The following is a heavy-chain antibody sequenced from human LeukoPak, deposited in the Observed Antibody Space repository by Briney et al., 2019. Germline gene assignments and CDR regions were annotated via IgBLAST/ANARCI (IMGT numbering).Heavy chain of an antibody. CDR2: FYYSGST. J-gene: IGHJ4*02. Sequence: SETLSLTCTVSGGSISSSSYYWGWIRQPPGKGLEWIGSFYYSGSTYYNPSLKSRVTISVDTSKNQFSLKLSSVTATDTAVYYCARRRSGNSYVDYWGQGTLVTVSS. CDR3: ARRRSGNSYVDY. CDR1: GGSISSSSYY. V-gene: IGHV4-39*01. D-gene: IGHD5-18*01.